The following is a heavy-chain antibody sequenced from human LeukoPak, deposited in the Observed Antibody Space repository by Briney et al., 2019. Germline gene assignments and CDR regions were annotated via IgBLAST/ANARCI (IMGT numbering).Heavy chain of an antibody. D-gene: IGHD3-9*01. J-gene: IGHJ4*02. CDR3: ARGLYRDDILSLDY. CDR2: ISAYNGNT. V-gene: IGHV1-18*01. CDR1: GYTFTSYG. Sequence: ASVKVSCKASGYTFTSYGTSWVRQAPGQGLEWMGWISAYNGNTNYAQKLQGRVTMTTDTSTSTAYMELRSLRSDDTAVYYCARGLYRDDILSLDYWGQGTLVTVSS.